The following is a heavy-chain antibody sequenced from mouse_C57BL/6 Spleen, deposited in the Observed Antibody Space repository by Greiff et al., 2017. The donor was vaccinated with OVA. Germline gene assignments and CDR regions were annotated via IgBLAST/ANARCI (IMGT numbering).Heavy chain of an antibody. Sequence: VQLQQSGAELVRPGASVKLSCKASGYTFTDYYINWVKQRPGQGLEWIARIYPGSGNTYYNEKFKGKATLTAEKSSSTAYMQLSSLTSEDSAVYFCARDGYYGKYAMDYWGQGTSVTVSS. CDR1: GYTFTDYY. CDR2: IYPGSGNT. D-gene: IGHD2-3*01. J-gene: IGHJ4*01. CDR3: ARDGYYGKYAMDY. V-gene: IGHV1-76*01.